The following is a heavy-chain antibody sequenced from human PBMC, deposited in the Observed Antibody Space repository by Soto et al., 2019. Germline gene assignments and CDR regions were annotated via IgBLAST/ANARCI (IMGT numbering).Heavy chain of an antibody. CDR1: GYTFNDNY. D-gene: IGHD3-3*01. Sequence: ASVKVSCKASGYTFNDNYIQWVRQVPGQGLEWMGWINPNSGGTNYAQKSQGRVTMTSDTSISTVYMEMSRLTSDDTAVYYCARVPYYDFGSSFYSFFDCWGQGTLVTVSS. V-gene: IGHV1-2*02. CDR2: INPNSGGT. CDR3: ARVPYYDFGSSFYSFFDC. J-gene: IGHJ4*02.